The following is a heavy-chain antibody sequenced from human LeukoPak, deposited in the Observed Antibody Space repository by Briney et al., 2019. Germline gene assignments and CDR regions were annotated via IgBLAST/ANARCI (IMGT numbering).Heavy chain of an antibody. D-gene: IGHD3-16*01. J-gene: IGHJ3*02. Sequence: KSGGSLRLSCAASGFTFSNAWMSWVRQAPGKGLEWVGRIKRKSDGGATDFAAPVKGRFTISRGEAQNTVYLQMNSLKTEDTAVYYCTTEGGVWGYHALDIWGQGTMVTVSS. CDR3: TTEGGVWGYHALDI. V-gene: IGHV3-15*01. CDR1: GFTFSNAW. CDR2: IKRKSDGGAT.